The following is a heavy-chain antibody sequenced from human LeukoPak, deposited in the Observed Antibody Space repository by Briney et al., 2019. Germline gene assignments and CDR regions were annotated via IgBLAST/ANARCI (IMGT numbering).Heavy chain of an antibody. D-gene: IGHD1-26*01. Sequence: GGSLRLSRAASGFTFSSSAMSWVRQVPGKGLECVSGISASGGSTSYADSVRGRFTISRDNSKNTLYVQMNSLRDEDTAVYYYAKDQRWESPHYLDSWGQGTLVTVSS. J-gene: IGHJ4*02. CDR2: ISASGGST. CDR3: AKDQRWESPHYLDS. CDR1: GFTFSSSA. V-gene: IGHV3-23*01.